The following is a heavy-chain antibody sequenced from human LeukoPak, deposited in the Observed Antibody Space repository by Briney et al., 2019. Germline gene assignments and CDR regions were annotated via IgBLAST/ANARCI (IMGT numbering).Heavy chain of an antibody. Sequence: GGSLRLSCAASGFTFSSYTMSWVRQAPGKGLEWVSAISGSGGSTYYADSVKGRFTISRDNAKNSLYLQMNSLRAEDTAVYYCASTMAPDYYYYYMDVWGKGTTVTISS. CDR2: ISGSGGST. CDR3: ASTMAPDYYYYYMDV. D-gene: IGHD3-10*01. J-gene: IGHJ6*03. CDR1: GFTFSSYT. V-gene: IGHV3-23*01.